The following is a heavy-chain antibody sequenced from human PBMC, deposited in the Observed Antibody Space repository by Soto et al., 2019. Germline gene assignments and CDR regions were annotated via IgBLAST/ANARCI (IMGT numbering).Heavy chain of an antibody. Sequence: SETLSLTCTVSGDSLSSGGHYWSWIRQHPGKGLEWVGHIYDSVNTYYSPSLRSRVTISADMSKNQFSLNLRSVTAADTAVYYCARVDHRGYFAILTDYWGQGTLVTVSS. CDR3: ARVDHRGYFAILTDY. CDR1: GDSLSSGGHY. D-gene: IGHD3-9*01. CDR2: IYDSVNT. J-gene: IGHJ4*02. V-gene: IGHV4-31*03.